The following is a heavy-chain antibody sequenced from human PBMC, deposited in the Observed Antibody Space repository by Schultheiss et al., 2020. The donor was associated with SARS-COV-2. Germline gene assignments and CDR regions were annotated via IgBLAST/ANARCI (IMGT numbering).Heavy chain of an antibody. CDR1: GGSISNYY. CDR2: IYYSGST. Sequence: SQTLSLTCTVSGGSISNYYWGWIRQPPGKGLEWIGSIYYSGSTYYNPSLKSRVTISVDTSKNQFSLKLSSVTAADTAVYYCARRNTAMAPGGDAFDIWGQGTMVTVSS. D-gene: IGHD5-18*01. V-gene: IGHV4-39*01. J-gene: IGHJ3*02. CDR3: ARRNTAMAPGGDAFDI.